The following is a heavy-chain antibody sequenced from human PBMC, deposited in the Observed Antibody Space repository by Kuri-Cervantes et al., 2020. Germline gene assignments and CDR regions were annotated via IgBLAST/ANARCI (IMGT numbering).Heavy chain of an antibody. D-gene: IGHD5-12*01. CDR3: ARATGYTFDY. V-gene: IGHV3-33*08. CDR2: IWYDGSNK. CDR1: GFTFSSYG. J-gene: IGHJ4*02. Sequence: GGSLRLSCAASGFTFSSYGMHWVRQAPGKGLEWVAVIWYDGSNKYYADSVKGRFTISRDNAKNSLYLQMNSLRAEDTAVYYCARATGYTFDYWGQGTLVTVSS.